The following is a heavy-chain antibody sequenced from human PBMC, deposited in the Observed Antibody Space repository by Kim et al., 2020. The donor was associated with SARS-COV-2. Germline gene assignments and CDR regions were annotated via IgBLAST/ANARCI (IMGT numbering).Heavy chain of an antibody. Sequence: GGSLRLSCAASGFTFSDSAIHWVRQASGKGLEWVGRIRSRAKNYATIYAESVKGRFTVFRDDSKNTAYLEMNSLKTEDTAVYYCSRSDGSGIDYWGQGTLVTVSS. J-gene: IGHJ4*02. CDR2: IRSRAKNYAT. CDR3: SRSDGSGIDY. V-gene: IGHV3-73*01. D-gene: IGHD6-19*01. CDR1: GFTFSDSA.